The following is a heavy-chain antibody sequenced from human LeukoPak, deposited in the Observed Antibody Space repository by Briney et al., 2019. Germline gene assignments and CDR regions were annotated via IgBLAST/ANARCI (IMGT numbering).Heavy chain of an antibody. D-gene: IGHD2-2*01. CDR1: GYTFINYH. CDR3: ARGLGYCDPTNCYGELPGDY. J-gene: IGHJ4*02. Sequence: GASVKVSCKTSGYTFINYHITWVRQAPGRGLEWIARVSAYNGVTKYAENLQGRVTMTTDTSATTAYMELRSLRSDDTAIYYCARGLGYCDPTNCYGELPGDYWSQGTLVTVSS. CDR2: VSAYNGVT. V-gene: IGHV1-18*01.